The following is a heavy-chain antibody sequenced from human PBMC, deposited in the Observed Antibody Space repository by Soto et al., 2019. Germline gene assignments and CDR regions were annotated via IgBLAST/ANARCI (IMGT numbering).Heavy chain of an antibody. V-gene: IGHV1-8*01. J-gene: IGHJ3*02. CDR1: GYTFTSYD. CDR3: ATDIVLMVDERAFDI. Sequence: QVQLVQSGAEVKKPGASVKVSCKASGYTFTSYDINWVRQATGQGLEWMGWMNPNSGNTGCAQKFQGRVTMTRNTSISTAYMELSSLRSEDTAVYYCATDIVLMVDERAFDIWGQGTMVTVSS. D-gene: IGHD2-8*01. CDR2: MNPNSGNT.